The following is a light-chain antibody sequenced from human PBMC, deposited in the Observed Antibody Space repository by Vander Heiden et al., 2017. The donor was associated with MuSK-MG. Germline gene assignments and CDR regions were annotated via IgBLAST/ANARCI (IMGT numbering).Light chain of an antibody. CDR2: GAS. CDR1: QSVSSN. CDR3: QQYNNWPKT. J-gene: IGKJ1*01. V-gene: IGKV3-15*01. Sequence: EIVMTQSPATLSVSPGERAILSCRASQSVSSNLAWYQQKPGQAPRLLIYGASTRATGIPARFSSSGSGTEFTLTISSLQSEDFAVYYCQQYNNWPKTFGQGTKVEIK.